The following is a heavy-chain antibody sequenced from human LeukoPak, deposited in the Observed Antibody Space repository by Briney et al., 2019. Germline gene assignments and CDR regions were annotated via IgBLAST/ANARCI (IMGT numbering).Heavy chain of an antibody. CDR3: ARGLWFGELWADQNWFDP. Sequence: GGSLRLSCSASGFTLSSYWMHWVRQAPGKGLVWVSRINTDGSSTNYADSVKGRFTVSRDNAKNTLYLQMNSLRAEDTAVYYCARGLWFGELWADQNWFDPWGQGTLVTVSS. V-gene: IGHV3-74*01. J-gene: IGHJ5*02. CDR1: GFTLSSYW. CDR2: INTDGSST. D-gene: IGHD3-10*01.